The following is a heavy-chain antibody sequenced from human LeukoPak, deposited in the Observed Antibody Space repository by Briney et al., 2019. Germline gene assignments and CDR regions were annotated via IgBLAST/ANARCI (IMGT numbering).Heavy chain of an antibody. V-gene: IGHV3-30*18. CDR2: ISYDGRNK. CDR1: GFTFNNYG. CDR3: AKGPLRGTAAAIDY. Sequence: GGSLRLSCAASGFTFNNYGMHWIRRAPGKGLEWVAVISYDGRNKHYPDSVKGRFTISRDISSDTLWLQMDSLRTEDTAVYYCAKGPLRGTAAAIDYWGQGTLVTVSS. J-gene: IGHJ4*02. D-gene: IGHD2-2*01.